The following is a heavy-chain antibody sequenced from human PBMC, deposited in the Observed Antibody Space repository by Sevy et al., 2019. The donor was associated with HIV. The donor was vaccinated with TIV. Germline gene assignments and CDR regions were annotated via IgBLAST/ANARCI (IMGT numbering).Heavy chain of an antibody. CDR2: IWYDGNNQ. CDR3: ARDPRIFGDYLLTYFDY. J-gene: IGHJ4*02. CDR1: GFAFSDYG. Sequence: GGSLRLSCVASGFAFSDYGMHWVRQAPGKGLEWVAVIWYDGNNQHYADSVRGRFTISRDNSKNILYLQLSSLRAEDTAVYYCARDPRIFGDYLLTYFDYWGQGVLVTVSS. V-gene: IGHV3-33*01. D-gene: IGHD4-17*01.